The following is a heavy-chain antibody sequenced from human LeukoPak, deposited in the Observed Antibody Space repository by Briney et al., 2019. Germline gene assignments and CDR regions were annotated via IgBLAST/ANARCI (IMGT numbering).Heavy chain of an antibody. CDR3: ATWGVATNYFDY. D-gene: IGHD5-12*01. CDR1: GGSISSSSYY. CDR2: IYYSGST. V-gene: IGHV4-39*01. J-gene: IGHJ4*02. Sequence: SETLSLTCTVSGGSISSSSYYWGWIRQPPGKGLEWIGSIYYSGSTYYNPSLKSRVTISVDTSKNQFSLKLSSVTATDTAVYYCATWGVATNYFDYWGQGTLVTVSS.